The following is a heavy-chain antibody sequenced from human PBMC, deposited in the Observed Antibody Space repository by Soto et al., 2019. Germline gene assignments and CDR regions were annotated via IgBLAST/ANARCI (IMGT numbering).Heavy chain of an antibody. Sequence: QVQLQESGPGLVKPSQTLSLTCTVSGGSISSGDYYWSWIRQPPGKGLEWIGYIYYSGSTYYNPSLKSRVTISVDTSKNQFSLKLSSVTAADTAVYYCASATVTIQGASNWFDPWGQGTLVTVSS. D-gene: IGHD4-4*01. CDR2: IYYSGST. V-gene: IGHV4-30-4*01. CDR3: ASATVTIQGASNWFDP. J-gene: IGHJ5*02. CDR1: GGSISSGDYY.